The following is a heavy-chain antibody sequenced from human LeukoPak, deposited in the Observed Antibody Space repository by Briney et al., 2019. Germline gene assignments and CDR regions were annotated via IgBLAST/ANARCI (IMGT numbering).Heavy chain of an antibody. CDR1: GYRFNAYW. D-gene: IGHD3-3*01. CDR3: ASKKQEWGGFDY. Sequence: GESLKISCKGSGYRFNAYWIAWVRQMPGKGLEWMGIIYPDDSDTRYSPSFQGQVTISADKSVRTAYLQWSSLRASDTAMYYCASKKQEWGGFDYWGQGTLVTVSS. V-gene: IGHV5-51*01. J-gene: IGHJ4*02. CDR2: IYPDDSDT.